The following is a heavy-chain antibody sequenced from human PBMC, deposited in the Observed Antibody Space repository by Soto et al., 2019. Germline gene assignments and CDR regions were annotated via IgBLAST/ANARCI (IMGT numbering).Heavy chain of an antibody. J-gene: IGHJ4*02. CDR2: IYYSGTA. V-gene: IGHV4-30-2*06. D-gene: IGHD1-26*01. CDR1: GNSFSXVAYS. CDR3: ARVATSDHFDY. Sequence: TXSXTCAVSGNSFSXVAYSWRLIRQSPGRGLEWIGYIYYSGTAFYNPSLKSRVTLSVLKSKNQFSLKLTSVTAADTAVYYCARVATSDHFDYWGPGTLVTVSS.